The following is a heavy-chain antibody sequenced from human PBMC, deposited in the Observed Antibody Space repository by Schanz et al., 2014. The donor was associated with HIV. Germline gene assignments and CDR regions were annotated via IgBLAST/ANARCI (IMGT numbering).Heavy chain of an antibody. D-gene: IGHD3-3*01. V-gene: IGHV1-46*01. CDR2: INPSGGRT. J-gene: IGHJ5*02. CDR1: GFTLTSYY. CDR3: ARDLGGDFWSAQGGLDP. Sequence: QVQLVESGAEVKKPGASVKVSCKASGFTLTSYYIHWVRQAPGQGLELMGIINPSGGRTNYAQKFQGRVTMTRDTSRNTVYMELSSLRSEDTAVYYCARDLGGDFWSAQGGLDPWGQGTLVIVSS.